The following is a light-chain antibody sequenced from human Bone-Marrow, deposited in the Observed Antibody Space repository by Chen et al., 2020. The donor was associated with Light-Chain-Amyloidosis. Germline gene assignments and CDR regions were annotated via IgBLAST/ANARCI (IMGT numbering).Light chain of an antibody. CDR1: SSDVAIYDY. V-gene: IGLV2-14*01. J-gene: IGLJ3*02. CDR3: GSYTSSRNNWV. CDR2: KVS. Sequence: QSALTQPASVSGSPGQSITISCTGSSSDVAIYDYVSWYQQLPGKAPNLMIYKVSNRPSGVSERFSGSKSGNTASLTISGHQAEDEADYYCGSYTSSRNNWVFGGGTKLTVL.